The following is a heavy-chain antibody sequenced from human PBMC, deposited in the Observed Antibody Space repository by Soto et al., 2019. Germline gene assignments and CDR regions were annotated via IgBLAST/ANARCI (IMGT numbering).Heavy chain of an antibody. Sequence: GGSLRLSCAASGFTFSSYAMSWVRQAPGKGLEWVSAISGSGGSTYYADSVKGRFTISRDNSKNTLYLQMNSLRAEDTAVYYCAKDVDSSGYYQYYFDYWGQGTLVTVSS. J-gene: IGHJ4*02. V-gene: IGHV3-23*01. CDR3: AKDVDSSGYYQYYFDY. CDR2: ISGSGGST. D-gene: IGHD3-22*01. CDR1: GFTFSSYA.